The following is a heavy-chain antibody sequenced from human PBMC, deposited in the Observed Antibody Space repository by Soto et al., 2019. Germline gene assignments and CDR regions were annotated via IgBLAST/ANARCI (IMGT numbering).Heavy chain of an antibody. CDR2: IYYSGST. V-gene: IGHV4-39*01. CDR1: GGSISSSNYY. J-gene: IGHJ3*02. Sequence: SETLSLTCTVSGGSISSSNYYWGWIRQPPGKGLEWAGSIYYSGSTAYNSSLKSRVTMSVDTSKNQLSLRLSSVTAADTAVYYCASPTLGAFDIWGQGTMVTVSS. CDR3: ASPTLGAFDI. D-gene: IGHD3-16*01.